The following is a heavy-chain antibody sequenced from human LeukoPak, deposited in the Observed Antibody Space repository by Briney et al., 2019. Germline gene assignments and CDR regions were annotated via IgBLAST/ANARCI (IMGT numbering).Heavy chain of an antibody. CDR2: ISGGGVTT. CDR1: GFTSIAYA. Sequence: PGGSLRLSCVGSGFTSIAYALTWARQAPGKGLEWVSGISGGGVTTYYADSVKGRFTISRDNSKNTLYLQMNSLRAEDTAVYYCAKYSKVSVYFDYWGQGTLVTVSS. D-gene: IGHD4-11*01. CDR3: AKYSKVSVYFDY. J-gene: IGHJ4*02. V-gene: IGHV3-23*01.